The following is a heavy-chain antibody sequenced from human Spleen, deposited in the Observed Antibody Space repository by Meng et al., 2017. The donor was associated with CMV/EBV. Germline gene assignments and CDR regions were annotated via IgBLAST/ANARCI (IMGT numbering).Heavy chain of an antibody. J-gene: IGHJ4*02. Sequence: LQLQESGPGLVKPVESLSFTCTVSRGSISSSSYYWGWIRQPPGKGLEWIGYIYYSGSTNYTPSLMSPVTISVDMSRNQFSLKLTSVTAAGTAVYYCARTPLVRGVFRFDYWGQGILVTVSS. CDR3: ARTPLVRGVFRFDY. CDR2: IYYSGST. CDR1: RGSISSSSYY. V-gene: IGHV4-61*05. D-gene: IGHD3-10*01.